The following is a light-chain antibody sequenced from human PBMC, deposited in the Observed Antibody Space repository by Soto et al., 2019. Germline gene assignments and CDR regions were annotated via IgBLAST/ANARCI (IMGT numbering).Light chain of an antibody. Sequence: EIVMTQSPATLSVSPGERATLSCRASQTVSRSALAWYQQKPGQAPRLLIYDASNRATGVPVRFSGSGSGTDFTLTISSLEPEDFAVYYCQQRSSWPLTFGGGTKVDI. J-gene: IGKJ4*01. CDR2: DAS. CDR1: QTVSRSA. V-gene: IGKV3D-20*02. CDR3: QQRSSWPLT.